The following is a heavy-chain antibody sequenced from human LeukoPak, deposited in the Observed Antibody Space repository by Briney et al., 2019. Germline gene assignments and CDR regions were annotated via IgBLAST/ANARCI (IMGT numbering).Heavy chain of an antibody. CDR3: ASLVAGHYYFDY. J-gene: IGHJ4*02. V-gene: IGHV4-59*12. CDR2: IYYSGRT. CDR1: GGSISSYY. Sequence: SETLSLTCSVSGGSISSYYWNWIRQPPGKGLEWIGYIYYSGRTSYNPSLKSRVTISVDKSKNQFSLKLSSVTAADTAVYYCASLVAGHYYFDYWGQGTLVTVSS. D-gene: IGHD6-19*01.